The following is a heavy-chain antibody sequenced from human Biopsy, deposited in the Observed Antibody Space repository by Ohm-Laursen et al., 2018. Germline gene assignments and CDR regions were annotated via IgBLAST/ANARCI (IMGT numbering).Heavy chain of an antibody. CDR1: GGSIRSNGFY. J-gene: IGHJ5*02. Sequence: SETLSLTCTVSGGSIRSNGFYWGWIRQPPGKGLEWIGCISYRGTTSYNPSLKSRVAISVDTSKNQLSLSLNSVTAADTAVFYCARLRGGVVINYSWFDPWGQGILVTVSS. CDR3: ARLRGGVVINYSWFDP. CDR2: ISYRGTT. D-gene: IGHD3-3*01. V-gene: IGHV4-39*01.